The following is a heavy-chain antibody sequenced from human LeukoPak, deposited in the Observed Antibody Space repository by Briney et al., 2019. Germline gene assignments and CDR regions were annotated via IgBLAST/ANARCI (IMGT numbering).Heavy chain of an antibody. CDR1: GFTFSSYE. CDR2: ISRSGSTI. CDR3: ARDLSIAARGGI. V-gene: IGHV3-48*03. J-gene: IGHJ3*02. Sequence: GGSLRLSCAASGFTFSSYEMNWVRQAPGKGLEWVSYISRSGSTIYYADSVKGRFTISRDNAKNSLYLQMNSLRAEDTAVYYCARDLSIAARGGIWGQGTMVTVSS. D-gene: IGHD6-6*01.